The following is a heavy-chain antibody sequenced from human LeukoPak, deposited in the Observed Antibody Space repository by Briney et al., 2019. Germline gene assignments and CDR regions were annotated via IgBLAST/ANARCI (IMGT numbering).Heavy chain of an antibody. CDR2: ISSSGSTI. Sequence: GGSLRLSCAASGFTFGDYYMSWIRQAPGKGLEWVSYISSSGSTIYYADSVKGRFTISRDNAKNTLYLQMNSLRAEDTAVYYCAREGGAAPREYYFDYWGQGTLVTVSS. D-gene: IGHD1-26*01. CDR1: GFTFGDYY. J-gene: IGHJ4*02. V-gene: IGHV3-11*04. CDR3: AREGGAAPREYYFDY.